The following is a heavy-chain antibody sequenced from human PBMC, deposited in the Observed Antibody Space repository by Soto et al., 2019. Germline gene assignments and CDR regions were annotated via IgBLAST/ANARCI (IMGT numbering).Heavy chain of an antibody. D-gene: IGHD1-26*01. J-gene: IGHJ4*02. CDR3: AKDQVGATGY. CDR1: GFTVSSYG. Sequence: VGSIGLSCAASGFTVSSYGMHWVRQEQGKGLEWVAVISYDGSNKNYADSVKGRFTISRDNSKNTLHLQMNSLSAEDTAVYYCAKDQVGATGYWGQGTLVTVSS. CDR2: ISYDGSNK. V-gene: IGHV3-30*18.